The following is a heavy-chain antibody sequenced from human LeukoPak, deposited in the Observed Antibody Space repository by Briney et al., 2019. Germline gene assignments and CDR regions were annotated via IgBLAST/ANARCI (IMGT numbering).Heavy chain of an antibody. CDR3: ARHARIGRGNFDY. J-gene: IGHJ4*02. Sequence: PSETLSLTCTVSGGSISSGNFYWSWIRQPAGKGLEWIGRIYTSGSTYYNPSLKSRVTISVDTSKNQFSLKLSSVTAADTAVYYCARHARIGRGNFDYWGQGTLVTVSS. V-gene: IGHV4-61*02. CDR2: IYTSGST. CDR1: GGSISSGNFY. D-gene: IGHD1-26*01.